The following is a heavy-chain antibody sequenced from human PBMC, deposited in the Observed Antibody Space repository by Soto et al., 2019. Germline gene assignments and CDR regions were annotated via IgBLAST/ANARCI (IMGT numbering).Heavy chain of an antibody. Sequence: GWSLRLSCAASGFTFSLFWMSWVRQAPGKGLEWVANIKQDGSKIYYVDSVKGRFTISRDNAKDSLYLQMNSLRAEDTAVYYCERVLLYSVCGRGWLAPWGQGTLVFVS. CDR3: ERVLLYSVCGRGWLAP. J-gene: IGHJ5*02. D-gene: IGHD2-21*01. CDR1: GFTFSLFW. CDR2: IKQDGSKI. V-gene: IGHV3-7*03.